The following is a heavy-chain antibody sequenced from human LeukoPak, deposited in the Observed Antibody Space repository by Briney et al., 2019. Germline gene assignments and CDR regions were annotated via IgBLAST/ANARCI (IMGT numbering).Heavy chain of an antibody. CDR3: AKVTRGSYYTPFDY. J-gene: IGHJ4*02. D-gene: IGHD1-26*01. CDR2: IIPIFGTA. Sequence: SVKVSCKASGGTFSSYAISWVRQAPGQGLEWMGGIIPIFGTANYAQKFQGRVTITTDESTSTAYMELSSLRSEDTAVYYCAKVTRGSYYTPFDYWGQGTLVTVSS. V-gene: IGHV1-69*05. CDR1: GGTFSSYA.